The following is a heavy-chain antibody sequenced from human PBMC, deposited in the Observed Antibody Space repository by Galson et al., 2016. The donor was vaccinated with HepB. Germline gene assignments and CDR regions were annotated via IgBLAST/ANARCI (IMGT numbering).Heavy chain of an antibody. CDR1: GFRFRSYT. Sequence: SLRLSCAASGFRFRSYTFHWVRQTPGKGLEVAAVISDDGEKTYYADSVKGRFTISRDNSKNTVNLQMDSLRHEDTALYYCVRGGWQAGDAFDVWGQGTMVIVSS. V-gene: IGHV3-30*04. CDR2: ISDDGEKT. J-gene: IGHJ3*01. CDR3: VRGGWQAGDAFDV. D-gene: IGHD1-14*01.